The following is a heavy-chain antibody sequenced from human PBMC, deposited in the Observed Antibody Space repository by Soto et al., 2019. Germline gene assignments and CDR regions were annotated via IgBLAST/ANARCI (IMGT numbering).Heavy chain of an antibody. V-gene: IGHV1-2*02. Sequence: ASVKVSCKASGYTFTANYIHWVRQAPGQGFEWIGWINPKSGGPNYPQKFQVRVTMTRDTSNSTVYMTLTRLTSDDTAVYYCARDLAKGGGSAGFDYWGQGTLVTVSS. J-gene: IGHJ4*02. CDR2: INPKSGGP. D-gene: IGHD1-26*01. CDR1: GYTFTANY. CDR3: ARDLAKGGGSAGFDY.